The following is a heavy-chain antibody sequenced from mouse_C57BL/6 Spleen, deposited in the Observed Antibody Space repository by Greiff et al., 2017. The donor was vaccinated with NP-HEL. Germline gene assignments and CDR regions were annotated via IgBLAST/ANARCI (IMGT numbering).Heavy chain of an antibody. J-gene: IGHJ4*01. V-gene: IGHV2-2*01. CDR2: IWSGGST. CDR1: GFSLTSYG. CDR3: ARNYDGGRGVYYYAMDY. Sequence: QVHVKQSGPGLVQPSQSLSITCTVSGFSLTSYGVHWVRQSPGKGLEWLGVIWSGGSTDYNAAFISRLSISKDNSKSQVFFKMNSLQADDTAIYYCARNYDGGRGVYYYAMDYWGQGTSVTVSS. D-gene: IGHD2-12*01.